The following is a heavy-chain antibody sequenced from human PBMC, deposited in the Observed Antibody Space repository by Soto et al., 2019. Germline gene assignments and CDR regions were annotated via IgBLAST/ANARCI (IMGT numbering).Heavy chain of an antibody. V-gene: IGHV2-70*01. D-gene: IGHD3-9*01. Sequence: SGPTLVNPTQTLTLTCTFSGLSLSTSGMCVSWIRQPPGKALEWLALIDWDDDKYCSTSLKTRLTISKDTSKNQVVLTMANMDPVDTATYYCARTVLRYFARGENYGMDVWGQGTTVTVSS. CDR1: GLSLSTSGMC. CDR2: IDWDDDK. CDR3: ARTVLRYFARGENYGMDV. J-gene: IGHJ6*02.